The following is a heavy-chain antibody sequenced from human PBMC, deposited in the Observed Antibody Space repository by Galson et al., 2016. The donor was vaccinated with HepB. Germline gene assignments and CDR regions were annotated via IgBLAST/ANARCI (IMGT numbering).Heavy chain of an antibody. V-gene: IGHV3-23*01. CDR2: ISGSGGST. Sequence: SLRLSCAASGFTFSSYAMHWVRQAPGKGLEWVSGISGSGGSTYYADSVKGRFTISRDNSKNTLYLQMNSLRAEDTAVYYCARDGRRGYDMDVWGQGTTVTVSS. CDR3: ARDGRRGYDMDV. CDR1: GFTFSSYA. J-gene: IGHJ6*02.